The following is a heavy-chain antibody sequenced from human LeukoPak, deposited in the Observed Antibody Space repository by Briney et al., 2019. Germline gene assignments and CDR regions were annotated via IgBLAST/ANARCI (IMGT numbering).Heavy chain of an antibody. V-gene: IGHV1-18*01. J-gene: IGHJ1*01. Sequence: ASVKVSCKASGYTFTSYGISWVRQAPGQGLEWMGWISAYNGNTNYAQKLQGRVTMTTDTSTSTAYMEPRSLRSDDTAVYCCARGYCSGGSCYSVGNFQHWGQGTLVTVSS. CDR1: GYTFTSYG. CDR3: ARGYCSGGSCYSVGNFQH. D-gene: IGHD2-15*01. CDR2: ISAYNGNT.